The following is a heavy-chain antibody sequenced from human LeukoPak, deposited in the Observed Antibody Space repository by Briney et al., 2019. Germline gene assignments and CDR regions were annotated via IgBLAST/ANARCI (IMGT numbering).Heavy chain of an antibody. CDR2: INHSGST. V-gene: IGHV4-34*01. Sequence: SETLSLTCVVSGGSISSDYWSWIRQPPGKGLEWIGEINHSGSTNYNPSLKSRVTISVDTSKNQFSLKLSSVTAADTAVYYCARKRNYYYGSGSPYYFDYWGQGTLVTVSS. J-gene: IGHJ4*02. CDR3: ARKRNYYYGSGSPYYFDY. CDR1: GGSISSDY. D-gene: IGHD3-10*01.